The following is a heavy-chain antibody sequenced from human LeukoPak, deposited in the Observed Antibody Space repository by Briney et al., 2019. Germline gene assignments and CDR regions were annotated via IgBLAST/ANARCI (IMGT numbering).Heavy chain of an antibody. V-gene: IGHV4-34*01. CDR1: GGSFSDYY. Sequence: PSETLSLTCAVYGGSFSDYYWSWIRQPPGQGLEWIGEINHSGSTNYNPSLKSRVTISVDTSKNQFSLKLSSVTAADTAVYYCAGSIAARIDYWGQRIPVTVSS. CDR2: INHSGST. D-gene: IGHD6-6*01. CDR3: AGSIAARIDY. J-gene: IGHJ4*01.